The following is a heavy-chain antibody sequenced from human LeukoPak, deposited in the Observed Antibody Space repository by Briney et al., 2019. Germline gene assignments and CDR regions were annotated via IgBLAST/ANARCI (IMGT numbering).Heavy chain of an antibody. V-gene: IGHV3-53*01. CDR2: LYNTGNT. D-gene: IGHD6-13*01. Sequence: GGSLRLSCAASGFTVNSNYLSWVRQAPGKGLEWVSTLYNTGNTYYANSVKGRFSISRDNSKNTLFLQMNSLRAEDTAVYYCARLTADGRLYFVDWGPGTLVTVSS. CDR3: ARLTADGRLYFVD. J-gene: IGHJ4*02. CDR1: GFTVNSNY.